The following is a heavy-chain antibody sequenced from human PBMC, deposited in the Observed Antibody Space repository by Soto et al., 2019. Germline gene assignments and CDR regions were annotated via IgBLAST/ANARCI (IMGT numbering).Heavy chain of an antibody. CDR1: GYTFASYG. Sequence: QVQLVQSGPEVKQPGASVKVSCKASGYTFASYGVTWVRQAPGQGLEWMGWISVYNGNTNYAQKLQGRVSMTADTSTNTAYMELRSLRSDDTAVYFCARDRSSSWYGDHWGQGTRVTVSS. CDR3: ARDRSSSWYGDH. D-gene: IGHD6-13*01. CDR2: ISVYNGNT. J-gene: IGHJ4*02. V-gene: IGHV1-18*01.